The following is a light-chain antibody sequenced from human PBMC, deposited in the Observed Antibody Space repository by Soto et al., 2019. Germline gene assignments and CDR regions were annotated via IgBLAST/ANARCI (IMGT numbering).Light chain of an antibody. Sequence: QSALTQPASVSGSPGQSITISCTGTSSDVGGYNYVSWYQQHPGKAPKLMIYDVSNRPSGVSNRFSGSKSGNKASLTTSGLQAEDEADYYCSSYTSSSTLVVFGGGTKLTV. CDR3: SSYTSSSTLVV. CDR1: SSDVGGYNY. J-gene: IGLJ2*01. CDR2: DVS. V-gene: IGLV2-14*01.